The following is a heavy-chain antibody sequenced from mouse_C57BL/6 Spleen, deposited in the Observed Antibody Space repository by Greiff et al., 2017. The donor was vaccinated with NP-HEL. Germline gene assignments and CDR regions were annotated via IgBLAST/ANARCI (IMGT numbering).Heavy chain of an antibody. CDR2: IDPETGGT. J-gene: IGHJ2*01. V-gene: IGHV1-15*01. Sequence: VKLQESGAELVRPGASVTLSCKASGYTFTDYEMHWVKQTPVHGLEWIGAIDPETGGTAYNQKFKGKAILTADKSSSTAYMELRSLTSEDSAVYYCTSPLSYWGQGTTLTVSS. CDR3: TSPLSY. CDR1: GYTFTDYE.